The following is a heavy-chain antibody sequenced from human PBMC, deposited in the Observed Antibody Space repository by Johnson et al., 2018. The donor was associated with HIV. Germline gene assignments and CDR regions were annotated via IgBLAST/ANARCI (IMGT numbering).Heavy chain of an antibody. D-gene: IGHD6-6*01. CDR2: ISYDGSNK. V-gene: IGHV3-30*19. Sequence: QVQLVESGGGVVQPGGSLRLSCAASGFTFSSHGMHWVRQAPGKGLEWVAVISYDGSNKYYADSVKGRFTISRDNSKNTLYLQMNSLIAEDTAVYYCARDYSSLSQGAFDIWGQGTMVTVSS. J-gene: IGHJ3*02. CDR1: GFTFSSHG. CDR3: ARDYSSLSQGAFDI.